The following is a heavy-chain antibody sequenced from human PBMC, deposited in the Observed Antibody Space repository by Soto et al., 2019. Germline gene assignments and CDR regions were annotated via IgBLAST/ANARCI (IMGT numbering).Heavy chain of an antibody. V-gene: IGHV3-23*01. J-gene: IGHJ3*02. D-gene: IGHD3-10*01. CDR1: GFTFSSYA. Sequence: GGSLRLSCAASGFTFSSYAMSWVRQAPGKGLEWVSAISGSGGSTYYADSVKGRFTISRDNSKNTLYLQMNSLRAEDTAVYYCAKDIPRPITMVRGVIIGAFDIWGQGTMVTVSS. CDR3: AKDIPRPITMVRGVIIGAFDI. CDR2: ISGSGGST.